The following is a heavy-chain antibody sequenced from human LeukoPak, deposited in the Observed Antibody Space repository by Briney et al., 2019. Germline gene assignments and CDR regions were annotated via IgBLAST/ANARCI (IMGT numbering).Heavy chain of an antibody. CDR2: IYPGDSDT. D-gene: IGHD3-10*01. CDR3: ARLYGSGSDHYYYYYGMDV. J-gene: IGHJ6*04. CDR1: GYSFTSYW. Sequence: GEPLKISCKGSGYSFTSYWIGWVRQMPGKGLEWMGIIYPGDSDTSYSPSFQGQVTISADKSISTAYLQWSSLKASDTAVYYCARLYGSGSDHYYYYYGMDVWGKGATVTVSS. V-gene: IGHV5-51*01.